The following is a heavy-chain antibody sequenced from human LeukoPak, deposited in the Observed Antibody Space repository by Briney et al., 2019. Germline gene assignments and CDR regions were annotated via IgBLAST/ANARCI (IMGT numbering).Heavy chain of an antibody. Sequence: KASETLSLTCTVSGGSISSGNHYWGWIRQPPGKGLEWLGTIYSTGNTYFNPSLKSRVTISIDTSRNQFSLKLSSVTAADTAVYYCARPLLQHCSGGSCEDYWGQGTLVTVSS. CDR1: GGSISSGNHY. J-gene: IGHJ4*02. V-gene: IGHV4-39*01. CDR3: ARPLLQHCSGGSCEDY. CDR2: IYSTGNT. D-gene: IGHD2-15*01.